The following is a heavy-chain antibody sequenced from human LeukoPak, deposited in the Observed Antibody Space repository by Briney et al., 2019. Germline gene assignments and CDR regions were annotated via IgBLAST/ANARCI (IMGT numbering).Heavy chain of an antibody. CDR1: GFTFSSYA. V-gene: IGHV3-23*01. Sequence: GGSPRLFCAASGFTFSSYAMSWVRQAPGKGLEWVSAISGSGGSTYYADSVKGRFTISRDNSKNTLYLQMNSLRAEDTAVYYCAKDPGYDILTGHFFDYWGQGTLVTVSS. CDR3: AKDPGYDILTGHFFDY. J-gene: IGHJ4*02. CDR2: ISGSGGST. D-gene: IGHD3-9*01.